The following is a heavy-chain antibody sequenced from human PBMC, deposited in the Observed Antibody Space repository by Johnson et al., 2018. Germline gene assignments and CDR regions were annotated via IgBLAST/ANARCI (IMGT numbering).Heavy chain of an antibody. V-gene: IGHV3-30*18. J-gene: IGHJ6*03. CDR3: AKDSNTAMAPYYMDV. D-gene: IGHD5-18*01. Sequence: QVQLVQSGGGVVEPGRSLRLSCAASGFTFSSYGMHWVRQAPGKGLAWVAVISYDGSNKYYADSVKGRFTISRDNSKNTLDPQKNSLRAEDTAVYYCAKDSNTAMAPYYMDVWGQGTTVTVSS. CDR1: GFTFSSYG. CDR2: ISYDGSNK.